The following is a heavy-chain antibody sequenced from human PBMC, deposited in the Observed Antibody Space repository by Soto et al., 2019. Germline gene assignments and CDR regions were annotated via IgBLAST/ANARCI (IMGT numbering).Heavy chain of an antibody. V-gene: IGHV4-39*01. CDR1: GGSISSSSYY. CDR3: ARARLGGISVFDY. D-gene: IGHD3-3*02. CDR2: IYYSGST. Sequence: SETLSLTCTVSGGSISSSSYYWGWIRQPPGKGLEWIGSIYYSGSTYYNPSLKSRVTISVDTSKNQFSLKLSSVTAADTAVYYCARARLGGISVFDYRGQGTLVTVSS. J-gene: IGHJ4*02.